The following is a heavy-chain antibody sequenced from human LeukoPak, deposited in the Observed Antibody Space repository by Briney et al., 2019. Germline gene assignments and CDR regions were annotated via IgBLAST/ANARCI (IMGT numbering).Heavy chain of an antibody. D-gene: IGHD6-13*01. CDR1: GGSISSYY. CDR3: ARSPGIAAGNDY. J-gene: IGHJ4*02. CDR2: IHYSGST. Sequence: SETLSLTCTVSGGSISSYYWSWIRQPPGKGLEWIGYIHYSGSTNYNPSLKSRVTISLDTSKIQFSLKLTSVTAADTAVYYCARSPGIAAGNDYWGQGTLVTVSS. V-gene: IGHV4-59*08.